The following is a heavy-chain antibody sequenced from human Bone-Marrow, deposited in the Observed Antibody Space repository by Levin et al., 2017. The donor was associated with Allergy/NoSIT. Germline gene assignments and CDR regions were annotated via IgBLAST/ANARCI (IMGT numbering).Heavy chain of an antibody. CDR1: GYSFPNYW. Sequence: KSGESLKISCEGSGYSFPNYWIGWVRQMPGKGLEWMGIIFPGDSDTRYSPSFQSQVTISADKSINTAYLQWNSLRASDTAIYYCVRQLWGRTWRNAVTTFGLGFWGQGTLVTVSS. D-gene: IGHD3-10*02. CDR2: IFPGDSDT. CDR3: VRQLWGRTWRNAVTTFGLGF. J-gene: IGHJ4*02. V-gene: IGHV5-51*01.